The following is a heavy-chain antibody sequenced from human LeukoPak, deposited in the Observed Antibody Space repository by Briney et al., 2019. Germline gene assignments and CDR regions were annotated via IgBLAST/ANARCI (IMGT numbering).Heavy chain of an antibody. CDR3: AKDFIAGPDY. Sequence: GGSLRLSCAASGFTFSNFWMSWVRQAPGKGLEWVAFIRYDGSNKYYADSVKGRFTISRDNSKNTLYLQMNSLRAEDTAVYYCAKDFIAGPDYWGQGTLVTVSS. J-gene: IGHJ4*02. D-gene: IGHD1-26*01. CDR2: IRYDGSNK. CDR1: GFTFSNFW. V-gene: IGHV3-30*02.